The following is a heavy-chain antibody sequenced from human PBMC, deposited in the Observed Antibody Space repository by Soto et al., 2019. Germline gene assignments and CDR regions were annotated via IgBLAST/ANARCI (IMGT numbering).Heavy chain of an antibody. Sequence: QVHLVESGGGVVQPGRSLRLSCAASGFIFTTYAMHWVRQAPGKGLEWVAVISYDGNHEYYADSVRGRFTISRDNSKNTLYLQMDSLRADDTALYYCARSSVAGTWGYYLDYWGQGALVTVSS. J-gene: IGHJ4*02. CDR2: ISYDGNHE. CDR3: ARSSVAGTWGYYLDY. CDR1: GFIFTTYA. V-gene: IGHV3-30-3*01. D-gene: IGHD6-19*01.